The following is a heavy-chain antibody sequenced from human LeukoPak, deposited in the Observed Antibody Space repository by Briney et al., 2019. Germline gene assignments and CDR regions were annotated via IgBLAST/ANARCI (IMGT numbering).Heavy chain of an antibody. J-gene: IGHJ4*02. CDR2: IKKDGSEK. Sequence: GGSLRRSCAASGFTFSSYWMSWVRQAPGKGLEWVANIKKDGSEKYYVDSVKGRFTISRDNAKKSLYLQMNSLRAEDTAVYYCARHLSGITGYTYGRGIDYWGQGTLVSVSS. V-gene: IGHV3-7*01. CDR3: ARHLSGITGYTYGRGIDY. CDR1: GFTFSSYW. D-gene: IGHD5-18*01.